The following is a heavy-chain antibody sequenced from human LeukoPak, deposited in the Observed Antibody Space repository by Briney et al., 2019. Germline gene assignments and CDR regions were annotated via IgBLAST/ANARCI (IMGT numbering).Heavy chain of an antibody. J-gene: IGHJ5*02. CDR3: ARWDPVPNWFDP. V-gene: IGHV4-59*01. CDR2: IYYSGST. D-gene: IGHD1-26*01. Sequence: SETLSLTCTVSGGSISSYYWRWIRQPPGKGLEWIGYIYYSGSTNYNPSLKSRVTISVDTSKNQFSLNLSSVTAADTAVYYCARWDPVPNWFDPWGQGTLVTVS. CDR1: GGSISSYY.